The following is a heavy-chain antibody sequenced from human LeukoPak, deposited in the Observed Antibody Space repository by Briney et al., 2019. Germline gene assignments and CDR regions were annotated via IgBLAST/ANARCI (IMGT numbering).Heavy chain of an antibody. J-gene: IGHJ4*02. CDR3: AKTMVRGGFYFDY. V-gene: IGHV1-2*02. Sequence: ASVKVSCKASGYTFTGYYMHWVRQAPGQGLEWMGWINPNSGGTNYAQKFQGRVTMTRDTSISTAYMELSRLRSDDTAVYYCAKTMVRGGFYFDYWGQGTLVTVSS. CDR1: GYTFTGYY. CDR2: INPNSGGT. D-gene: IGHD3-10*01.